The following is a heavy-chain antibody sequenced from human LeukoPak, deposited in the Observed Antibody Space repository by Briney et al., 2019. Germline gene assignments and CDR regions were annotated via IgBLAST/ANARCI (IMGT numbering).Heavy chain of an antibody. CDR2: INGDGSSA. Sequence: GGSLRLSCAAPGFTLSYYWMHWVRQGPGKGLVWVSTINGDGSSANYADSVKGRFTISRDNAKNTLYLEMNSLRVEDTAVYYCARDPRNKGFDPWGQGTLVTVSS. D-gene: IGHD1/OR15-1a*01. V-gene: IGHV3-74*01. J-gene: IGHJ5*02. CDR1: GFTLSYYW. CDR3: ARDPRNKGFDP.